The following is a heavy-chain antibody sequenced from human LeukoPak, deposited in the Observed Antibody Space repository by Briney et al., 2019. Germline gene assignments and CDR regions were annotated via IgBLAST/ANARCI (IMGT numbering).Heavy chain of an antibody. D-gene: IGHD3-10*01. Sequence: SETLSLTCTASGGSISSYYWSWIRQPPGKGLEWIGEINHSGSTNYNPSLKSRVTISVDTSKNQFSLKLSSVTAADTAVYYCARRSGSGKYAFDIWGQGTMVTVSS. CDR1: GGSISSYY. CDR2: INHSGST. V-gene: IGHV4-34*01. CDR3: ARRSGSGKYAFDI. J-gene: IGHJ3*02.